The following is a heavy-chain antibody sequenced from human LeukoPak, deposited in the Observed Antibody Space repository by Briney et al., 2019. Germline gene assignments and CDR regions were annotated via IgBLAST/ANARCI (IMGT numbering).Heavy chain of an antibody. CDR1: GFTFSSYA. Sequence: GGSLRLSCAASGFTFSSYAMGWVRQAPGKGLEWDSAISGSGGSTYYADSVKGRFTISRDNSKNTLYLQMNSLRAEDTAVYYCAKAGSYGPYNWFDPWGQGTLVTVSS. CDR2: ISGSGGST. J-gene: IGHJ5*02. CDR3: AKAGSYGPYNWFDP. V-gene: IGHV3-23*01. D-gene: IGHD1-26*01.